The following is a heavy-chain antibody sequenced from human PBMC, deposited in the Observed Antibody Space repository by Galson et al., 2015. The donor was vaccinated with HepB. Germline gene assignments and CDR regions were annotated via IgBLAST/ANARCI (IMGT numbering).Heavy chain of an antibody. D-gene: IGHD4-17*01. Sequence: ETLSLTCAVYGGSFSGYYWSWIRQPPGKGLEWIGGINHSGSTNYNPSLKSRVTISVDTSKNQFSLKLSSVTAADTAVYYCARGIFYGDYRLAFQHWGQGTLVTVSS. CDR2: INHSGST. V-gene: IGHV4-34*01. CDR1: GGSFSGYY. J-gene: IGHJ1*01. CDR3: ARGIFYGDYRLAFQH.